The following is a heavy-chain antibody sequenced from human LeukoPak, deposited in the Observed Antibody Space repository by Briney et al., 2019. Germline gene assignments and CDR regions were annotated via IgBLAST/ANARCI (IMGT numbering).Heavy chain of an antibody. CDR1: GGTFSSYA. J-gene: IGHJ6*04. CDR3: ARGNGYCSGGSCYPAKYYYYYYGMDV. D-gene: IGHD2-15*01. V-gene: IGHV1-69*06. Sequence: SVKVSCKASGGTFSSYAISWVRQAPGQGLEWVGGIIPIFGTANYAQKFQGRVTITADKSTSTAYMELSSLRSEDTAVYYCARGNGYCSGGSCYPAKYYYYYYGMDVWGKGTTVTVSS. CDR2: IIPIFGTA.